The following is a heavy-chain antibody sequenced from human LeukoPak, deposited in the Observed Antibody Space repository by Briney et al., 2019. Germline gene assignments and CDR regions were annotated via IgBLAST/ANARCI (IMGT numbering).Heavy chain of an antibody. CDR2: ISGSGGST. D-gene: IGHD3-22*01. J-gene: IGHJ4*02. CDR1: GFTVSSNY. CDR3: AKATDFQYYDTSGYYYYFDY. Sequence: GGSLRLSCAASGFTVSSNYMSWVRQAPAKGLEWVSSISGSGGSTYYADSVKGRFTLSRDNSKNTLDLQMNSLRVEDTAVYYCAKATDFQYYDTSGYYYYFDYWGQGTLVTVSS. V-gene: IGHV3-23*01.